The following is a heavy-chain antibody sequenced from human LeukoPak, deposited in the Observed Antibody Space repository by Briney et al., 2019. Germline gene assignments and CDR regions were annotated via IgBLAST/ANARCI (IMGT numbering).Heavy chain of an antibody. J-gene: IGHJ4*02. CDR2: IKTKGNSCTT. Sequence: GGSLRLSCAASGFTFSDHYMDWVRQAPGKGLGWGGRIKTKGNSCTTEYAASVEGRFTITRDETKNSMYLQMNSLKAEDTAVYYCARNRFWTFDYWGQGALVTVSS. V-gene: IGHV3-72*01. D-gene: IGHD3/OR15-3a*01. CDR3: ARNRFWTFDY. CDR1: GFTFSDHY.